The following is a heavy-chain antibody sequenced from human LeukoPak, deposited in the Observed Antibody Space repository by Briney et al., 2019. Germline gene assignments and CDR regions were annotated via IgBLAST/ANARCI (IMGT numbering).Heavy chain of an antibody. CDR2: IFPGDSDT. Sequence: GESLKISCQISGYSFTNYWIGWVRQLPGKGLEWVGIIFPGDSDTHYSPSFRGQVTLSADQSNTTAYLQWDSLKASDSAIYYCVRHKRWSYHFDYWGQGILISVSS. CDR3: VRHKRWSYHFDY. D-gene: IGHD1-26*01. J-gene: IGHJ4*02. CDR1: GYSFTNYW. V-gene: IGHV5-51*01.